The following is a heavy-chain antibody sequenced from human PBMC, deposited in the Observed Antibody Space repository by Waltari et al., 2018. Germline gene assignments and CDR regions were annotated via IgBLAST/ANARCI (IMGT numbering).Heavy chain of an antibody. V-gene: IGHV3-74*03. CDR1: GFTFSSFW. D-gene: IGHD1-1*01. CDR3: ARVSRRTYRSPVPGRHYYYGMDV. Sequence: EEQLVESGGGLVQPGDSLRLSCAASGFTFSSFWMNWVRQAPGKGPLWVTRISTDASDTTDADSVKGRFTISRDNARNTRDLQMNRLRAEDTAVYFCARVSRRTYRSPVPGRHYYYGMDVWGQGTTVTVSS. CDR2: ISTDASDT. J-gene: IGHJ6*02.